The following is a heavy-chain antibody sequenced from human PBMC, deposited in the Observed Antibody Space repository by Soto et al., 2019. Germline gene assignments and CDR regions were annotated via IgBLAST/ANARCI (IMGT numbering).Heavy chain of an antibody. CDR3: AREGITSFEVVAQNSWFDP. Sequence: ASVKVSCKASGYTFTSYGISWVRQAPGQGFEWMGWISAYNGNTNYAQKLQGRVTMTTDTSTSTAYMELRSLGSDDTAVYYCAREGITSFEVVAQNSWFDPWGEGTLVTFSS. V-gene: IGHV1-18*01. CDR2: ISAYNGNT. J-gene: IGHJ5*02. D-gene: IGHD3-3*01. CDR1: GYTFTSYG.